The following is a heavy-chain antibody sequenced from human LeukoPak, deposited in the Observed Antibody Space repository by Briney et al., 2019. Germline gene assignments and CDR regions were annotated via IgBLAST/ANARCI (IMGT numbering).Heavy chain of an antibody. CDR2: INWNGGST. D-gene: IGHD3-22*01. J-gene: IGHJ4*02. V-gene: IGHV3-20*04. Sequence: GGSLRLSCAASGFTFDDYGMSWVRQAPGKGLEWVSGINWNGGSTGYADSVKGRFTISRDNAKNSLYLQMNSLRAEDTAVYYCARDLYYYDSSGYYRKDYWGQGTLVTVSS. CDR3: ARDLYYYDSSGYYRKDY. CDR1: GFTFDDYG.